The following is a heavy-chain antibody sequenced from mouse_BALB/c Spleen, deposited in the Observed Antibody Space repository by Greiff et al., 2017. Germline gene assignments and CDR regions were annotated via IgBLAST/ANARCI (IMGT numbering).Heavy chain of an antibody. CDR2: INPSNGGT. V-gene: IGHV1S81*02. CDR3: TRWGRYDGEDPYFDY. CDR1: GYTFTSYY. D-gene: IGHD2-14*01. Sequence: QVQLQQSGAELVKPGASVKLSCKASGYTFTSYYMYWVKQRPGQGLEWIGEINPSNGGTNFNEKVKSQATLTVDKSSSTAYMQLSSLTSEDSAVYYCTRWGRYDGEDPYFDYWGQGTTLTVSS. J-gene: IGHJ2*01.